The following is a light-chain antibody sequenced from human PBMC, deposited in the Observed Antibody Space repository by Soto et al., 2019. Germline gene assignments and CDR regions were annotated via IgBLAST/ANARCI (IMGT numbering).Light chain of an antibody. Sequence: EIVLTQSPGTLSLSPGERATLSCRASQNVGGSYLAWYQQKPGQAPRLLIYGASSRATGIPDRFSGSGSGTDFTLTINRLEPEDFAVYYCHPYGSSRTFGQGTKVDIK. CDR1: QNVGGSY. V-gene: IGKV3-20*01. CDR2: GAS. CDR3: HPYGSSRT. J-gene: IGKJ1*01.